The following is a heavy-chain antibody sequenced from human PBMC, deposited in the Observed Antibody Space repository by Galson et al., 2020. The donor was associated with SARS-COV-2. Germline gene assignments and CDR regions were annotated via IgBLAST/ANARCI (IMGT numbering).Heavy chain of an antibody. J-gene: IGHJ4*02. V-gene: IGHV5-51*01. CDR2: IYPGDSDT. CDR1: GYTFTTYW. D-gene: IGHD6-19*01. CDR3: ARGIAVAGGTVDH. Sequence: GESLNISCQGSGYTFTTYWIGWVPQMPGKGLEWMRIIYPGDSDTRYGPSFQGQVTISADKYISTADLQWSSLKAADTAIYYCARGIAVAGGTVDHWGQGSLVTVAS.